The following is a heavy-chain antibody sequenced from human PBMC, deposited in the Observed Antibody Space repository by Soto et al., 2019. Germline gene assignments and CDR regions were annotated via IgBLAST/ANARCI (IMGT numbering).Heavy chain of an antibody. Sequence: QLQLQESGPGLVKPSETLSLTCTVSGGSISSFSYYWGWIRQPPGKGLGWIGSIYYSGSTYYNPSLKSRVTISVDTSKNQFSLKLSSVTAADTAVYYCARPSGSYLYYFDYWGQGTLVTVSS. CDR1: GGSISSFSYY. J-gene: IGHJ4*02. CDR2: IYYSGST. D-gene: IGHD1-26*01. V-gene: IGHV4-39*01. CDR3: ARPSGSYLYYFDY.